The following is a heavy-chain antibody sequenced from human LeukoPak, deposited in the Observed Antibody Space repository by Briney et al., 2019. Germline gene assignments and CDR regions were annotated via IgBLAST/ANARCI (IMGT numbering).Heavy chain of an antibody. CDR2: IYPGDFHT. CDR1: GYSFTSYW. Sequence: GESLKISCKGSGYSFTSYWIGWVRQMPGKGLEWMGIIYPGDFHTKYSPSFQGQVTISADKSISTVYLQWTSLKASDTTMYYCARGSGGYRYGYQYFDYSGQGTLVTVSS. J-gene: IGHJ4*02. D-gene: IGHD5-18*01. CDR3: ARGSGGYRYGYQYFDY. V-gene: IGHV5-51*01.